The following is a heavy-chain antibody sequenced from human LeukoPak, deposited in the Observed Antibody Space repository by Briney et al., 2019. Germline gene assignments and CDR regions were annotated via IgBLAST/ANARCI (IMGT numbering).Heavy chain of an antibody. CDR1: GFTVSSNY. V-gene: IGHV3-53*01. CDR2: IYVDGTT. J-gene: IGHJ4*02. Sequence: GGSLRLSCAASGFTVSSNYMRWVRRAPGKGLEWVSVIYVDGTTYYADSVQGRFTISRDNSKNTLFLQMNSLTAEDTAVYYCARDFNSRQFDYWGQGALVTVSS. D-gene: IGHD6-13*01. CDR3: ARDFNSRQFDY.